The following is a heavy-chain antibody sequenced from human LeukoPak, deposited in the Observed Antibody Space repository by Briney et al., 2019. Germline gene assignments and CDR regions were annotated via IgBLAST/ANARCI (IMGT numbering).Heavy chain of an antibody. V-gene: IGHV1-18*01. CDR2: ISPYNGNT. J-gene: IGHJ4*02. D-gene: IGHD2-15*01. CDR1: GYTFASYG. Sequence: ASVKVSCKASGYTFASYGISWVRQAPGQGLEWMGWISPYNGNTNYAQKLQGRVTMTAYTSTSTAYMELKSLRSDSTAGYYCARVVLEAATEDPYYFDYWGQGPLVTVSS. CDR3: ARVVLEAATEDPYYFDY.